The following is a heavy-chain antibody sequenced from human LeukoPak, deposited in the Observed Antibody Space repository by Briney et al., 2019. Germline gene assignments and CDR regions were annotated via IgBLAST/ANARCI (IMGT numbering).Heavy chain of an antibody. V-gene: IGHV3-21*01. CDR1: GFTFSSYS. Sequence: GGSLRLSCAASGFTFSSYSMNWVRQAPGKGLEWVSSISSSSSYIYYADSVKGRFTISRDNAKNSLYLQMNSLRAEDTAVYYCARVGFYGIAAAYWGQGTLVTVPS. CDR3: ARVGFYGIAAAY. J-gene: IGHJ4*02. CDR2: ISSSSSYI. D-gene: IGHD6-13*01.